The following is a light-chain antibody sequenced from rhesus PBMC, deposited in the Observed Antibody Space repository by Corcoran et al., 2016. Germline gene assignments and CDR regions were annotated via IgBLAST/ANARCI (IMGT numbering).Light chain of an antibody. CDR2: GAS. CDR3: QETSNLALT. V-gene: IGKV3-31*02. J-gene: IGKJ4*01. Sequence: EIVMTQSPATLSLSPGETATISCRTSQSVSSYLAWYQQQPGQAPRLLIYGASSRATGIPERFSGSGSGTDFTLTFSSLEPEDFAVYYCQETSNLALTFGGGTKVEIK. CDR1: QSVSSY.